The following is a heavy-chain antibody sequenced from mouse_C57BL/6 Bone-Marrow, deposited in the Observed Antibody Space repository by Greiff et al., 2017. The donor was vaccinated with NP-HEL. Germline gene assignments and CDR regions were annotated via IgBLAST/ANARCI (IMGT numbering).Heavy chain of an antibody. CDR2: ISYDGSN. CDR1: GYSITSGYY. Sequence: EVQLQESGPGLVKPSQSLSLTCSVTGYSITSGYYWNWIRQFPGNKLEWMGYISYDGSNNYNPSLKNRIAITRDTSKNQFFLKLNSVTTEDTATYYCARDRGYYGLAYGGQGTLVTVSA. V-gene: IGHV3-6*01. J-gene: IGHJ3*01. CDR3: ARDRGYYGLAY. D-gene: IGHD2-1*01.